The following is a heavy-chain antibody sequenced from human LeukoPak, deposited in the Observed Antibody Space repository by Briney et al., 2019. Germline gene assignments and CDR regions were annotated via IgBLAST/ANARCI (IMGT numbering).Heavy chain of an antibody. CDR1: GGSISSYY. Sequence: SETLSLTCTVSGGSISSYYWGWIRQPPGKGLEWIGSIYYSGSAYYNPSLKSRVTISVDTSKNQFSLKLSSVTAADTAVYYCAGYYGDYGFDYWGQGTLVTVSS. CDR2: IYYSGSA. D-gene: IGHD4-17*01. J-gene: IGHJ4*02. CDR3: AGYYGDYGFDY. V-gene: IGHV4-39*01.